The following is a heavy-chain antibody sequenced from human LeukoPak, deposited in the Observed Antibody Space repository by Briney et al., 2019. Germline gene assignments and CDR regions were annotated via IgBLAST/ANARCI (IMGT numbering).Heavy chain of an antibody. V-gene: IGHV4-39*07. D-gene: IGHD5-12*01. J-gene: IGHJ5*02. Sequence: PSETLSLTCTVSGGSISSSSYYWGWIRQPPGKGLEWIGSIYHSGSTYYNPSLKSRVTISVDTSKNQFSLKLSSVTAADTAVYYCARGDDRVVSTARNWFDPWGQGTLVTVSS. CDR1: GGSISSSSYY. CDR2: IYHSGST. CDR3: ARGDDRVVSTARNWFDP.